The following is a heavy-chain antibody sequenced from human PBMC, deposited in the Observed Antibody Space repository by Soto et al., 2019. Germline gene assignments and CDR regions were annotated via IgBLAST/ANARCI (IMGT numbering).Heavy chain of an antibody. CDR3: ARAPRRIAARFLWFDP. CDR2: IIPIFGTA. V-gene: IGHV1-69*01. J-gene: IGHJ5*02. CDR1: GGTFSSYA. Sequence: QVQLVQSGAAVKKPGSSVKVSCKASGGTFSSYAISWVRQSPGQGLEWMGGIIPIFGTANYAQKIQGRVTITAEEYTSTADMELSSLRSEDTAVYYCARAPRRIAARFLWFDPWGQGTLVTVSS. D-gene: IGHD6-6*01.